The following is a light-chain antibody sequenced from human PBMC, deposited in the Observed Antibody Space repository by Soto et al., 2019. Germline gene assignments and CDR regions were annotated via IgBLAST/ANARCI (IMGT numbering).Light chain of an antibody. CDR2: DVS. J-gene: IGLJ2*01. Sequence: QSALTQPASVSGSPGQSITISCTGTSSDIGGYNYVSWYQQHPGKAPKLMICDVSYRPSGVSNRFSGSKSGNTASLTISGLQAEDEADYYCSSYTGSSTVVFGGGPKLTVL. CDR3: SSYTGSSTVV. CDR1: SSDIGGYNY. V-gene: IGLV2-14*01.